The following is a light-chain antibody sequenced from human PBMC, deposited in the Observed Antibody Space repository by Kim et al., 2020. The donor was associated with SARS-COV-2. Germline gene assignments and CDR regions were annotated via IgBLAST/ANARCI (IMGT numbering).Light chain of an antibody. CDR2: EVS. J-gene: IGLJ2*01. V-gene: IGLV2-23*02. CDR1: SSDVGSYNL. CDR3: CSYAGSSTFVV. Sequence: QSITISCNGTSSDVGSYNLVSWYQQHPGKAPKLMIYEVSKRPSGVSNRFSGSKSGNTASLTISGLQAEDEADYYCCSYAGSSTFVVFGGGTQLTVL.